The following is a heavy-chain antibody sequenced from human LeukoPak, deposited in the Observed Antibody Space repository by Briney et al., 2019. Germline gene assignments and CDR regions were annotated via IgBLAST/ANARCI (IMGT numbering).Heavy chain of an antibody. V-gene: IGHV3-21*01. D-gene: IGHD3-22*01. CDR2: ISSSSSYI. CDR3: ARTGYDSSGYYSDY. Sequence: GRSLRLSCAASGFTFSSYGMHWVRQAPGKGLEWVSSISSSSSYIYYVDSVKGRFTISRDNAKNSLFLQMNSLRAEDTAMYYCARTGYDSSGYYSDYWGQGTLVTVSS. CDR1: GFTFSSYG. J-gene: IGHJ4*02.